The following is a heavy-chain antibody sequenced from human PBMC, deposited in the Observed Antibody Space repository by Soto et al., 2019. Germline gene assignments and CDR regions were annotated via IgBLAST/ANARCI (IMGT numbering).Heavy chain of an antibody. Sequence: SEILSLTCAVYGGSFSGYYWSWIRQPPGKGLEWIGEINHSGSTNYNPSLKSRVTISVDTSKNQFSLKLSSVTAADTAVYYCARGRCSGGSCYLFYYYYMDVWGKGTTVTVSS. D-gene: IGHD2-15*01. J-gene: IGHJ6*03. V-gene: IGHV4-34*01. CDR3: ARGRCSGGSCYLFYYYYMDV. CDR2: INHSGST. CDR1: GGSFSGYY.